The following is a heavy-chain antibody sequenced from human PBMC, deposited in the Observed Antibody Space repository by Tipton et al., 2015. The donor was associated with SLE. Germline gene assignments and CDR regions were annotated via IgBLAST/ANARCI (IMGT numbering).Heavy chain of an antibody. V-gene: IGHV4-4*07. CDR3: ASGGYSSYAFDI. D-gene: IGHD6-6*01. CDR2: IYTSGST. CDR1: GGSISSYY. J-gene: IGHJ3*02. Sequence: TLSLTCTVSGGSISSYYWSWFRQPAGKGLEWIGRIYTSGSTNYNPALKSRVTMSVDTSKNQFSLKLSSVTAADTAVYYCASGGYSSYAFDIWGHGTMVTVSS.